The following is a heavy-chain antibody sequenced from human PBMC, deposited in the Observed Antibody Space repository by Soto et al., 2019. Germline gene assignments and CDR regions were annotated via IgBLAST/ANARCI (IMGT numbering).Heavy chain of an antibody. Sequence: EVQLLESGGGSVQPRGSLRLSCAASGFSFSSYAMHWVRRPPGKGLEWVSSISGSGGTTYYADSVKGRFSISRDSLVNTLYLQMNSLSAEDTAVYFFAIGRVPNWSFDYWGQGNLVTVSP. J-gene: IGHJ4*02. CDR3: AIGRVPNWSFDY. V-gene: IGHV3-23*01. CDR2: ISGSGGTT. CDR1: GFSFSSYA. D-gene: IGHD1-20*01.